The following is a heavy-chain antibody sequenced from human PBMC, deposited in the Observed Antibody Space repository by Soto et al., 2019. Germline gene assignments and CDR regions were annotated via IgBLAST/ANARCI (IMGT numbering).Heavy chain of an antibody. V-gene: IGHV4-34*01. J-gene: IGHJ6*03. CDR2: IXXSGSN. CDR3: ARGGSYYGSGSYLPRYYYYMDV. D-gene: IGHD3-10*01. Sequence: XETLSLTCXVYGGSFSGYXXXXXXQXPGKGLEWIGXIXXSGSNNYNPSLKGRVTISVDTSKNQFSLKLSSVTAADTAVYYCARGGSYYGSGSYLPRYYYYMDVWGKGTTVTVSS. CDR1: GGSFSGYX.